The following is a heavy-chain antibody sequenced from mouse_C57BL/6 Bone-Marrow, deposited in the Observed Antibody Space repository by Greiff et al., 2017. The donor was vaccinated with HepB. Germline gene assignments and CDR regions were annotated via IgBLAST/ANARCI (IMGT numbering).Heavy chain of an antibody. V-gene: IGHV5-2*01. CDR2: INSDGGST. D-gene: IGHD1-1*01. CDR3: ARHGDYYGSSYWYFDV. J-gene: IGHJ1*03. Sequence: DVQLVESGGGLVQPGESLKLSCESNEYEFPSHDMSWVRKTPEKRLELVAAINSDGGSTYYPDTMERRFIISRDNTKKTLYLQMSSLRSEDTALYYCARHGDYYGSSYWYFDVWGTGTTVTVAS. CDR1: EYEFPSHD.